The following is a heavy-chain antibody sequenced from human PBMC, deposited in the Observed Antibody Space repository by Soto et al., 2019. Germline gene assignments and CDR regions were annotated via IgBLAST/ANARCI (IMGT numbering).Heavy chain of an antibody. Sequence: QVQLVQSGAEVKTPGASVKVSCKASGYSFTNYGISWVRQAPGQGPEWMGWISGHNGETNHPQSLQGRATMTTATSRNTAYMELRSLRSDDTAVYYCARHRFNYYDNTVYYYFDYWGQGTLVTVSS. V-gene: IGHV1-18*04. CDR3: ARHRFNYYDNTVYYYFDY. CDR1: GYSFTNYG. J-gene: IGHJ4*02. CDR2: ISGHNGET. D-gene: IGHD3-22*01.